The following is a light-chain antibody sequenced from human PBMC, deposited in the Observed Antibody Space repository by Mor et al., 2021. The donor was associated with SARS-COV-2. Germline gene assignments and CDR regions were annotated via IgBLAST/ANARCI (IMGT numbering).Light chain of an antibody. Sequence: CRASQSVSSNYLAWYQQKPGQAPRPLIYGASSRATGIPDRFSGSGSGTDFSLTISRLEPEDFAVYYCQQYGNSPWTFGQGT. CDR2: GAS. J-gene: IGKJ1*01. CDR1: QSVSSNY. V-gene: IGKV3-20*01. CDR3: QQYGNSPWT.